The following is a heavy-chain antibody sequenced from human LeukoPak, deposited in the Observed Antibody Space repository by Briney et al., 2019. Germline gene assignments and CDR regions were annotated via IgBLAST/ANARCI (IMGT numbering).Heavy chain of an antibody. D-gene: IGHD6-13*01. CDR1: GFTFSSYS. V-gene: IGHV3-21*01. J-gene: IGHJ4*02. Sequence: PGGSLRLSCAASGFTFSSYSMNWVRQAPGKGLEWVSSLSNSSSYIYYADSVKGRFTISRDNAKNSLYLQMNSLRAEDTAVYYCASPLGVESIGIAAAGKKVDYWGQGTLVTVSS. CDR3: ASPLGVESIGIAAAGKKVDY. CDR2: LSNSSSYI.